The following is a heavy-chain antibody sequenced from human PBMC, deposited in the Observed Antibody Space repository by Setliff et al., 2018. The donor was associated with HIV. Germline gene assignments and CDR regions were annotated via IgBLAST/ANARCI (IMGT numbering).Heavy chain of an antibody. V-gene: IGHV4-39*07. Sequence: LSLTCTVSGETIRNGFYYWHWMRQPPGKGLEWIGSIYYSGSTHYKSSLKSRVTIFVDTSKNQFSLRLSSVTAADTAVYYCARGGGPDTNFDSWGRGTLVTVSS. CDR2: IYYSGST. CDR3: ARGGGPDTNFDS. CDR1: GETIRNGFYY. J-gene: IGHJ4*02.